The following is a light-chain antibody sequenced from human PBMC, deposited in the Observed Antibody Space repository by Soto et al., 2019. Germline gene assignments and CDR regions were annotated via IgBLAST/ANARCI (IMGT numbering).Light chain of an antibody. V-gene: IGLV1-44*01. CDR2: SDN. CDR1: SSDIGSNP. J-gene: IGLJ2*01. CDR3: ATWDDSLKGVV. Sequence: QYVLTQPPSASATPGQRVTISCSGSSSDIGSNPVHWYQQVPGTAPKVLMYSDNQRPSGVPDRFAGSKSGTSASLAISGLQSEDEADYYCATWDDSLKGVVFGGGTKLTVL.